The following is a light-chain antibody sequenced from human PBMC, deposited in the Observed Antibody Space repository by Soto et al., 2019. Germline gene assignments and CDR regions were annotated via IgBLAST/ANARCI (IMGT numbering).Light chain of an antibody. CDR2: DAA. J-gene: IGKJ1*01. Sequence: EIVLTQSPATLSLSPGERATLSCRASHSVVNYLHWYQHKPGQAPRLLIYDAANRATGIPARFSGGGSGTDFTLTISSLVPEDFAMYYCQQRLSWPKTFGQGTKVEIK. CDR1: HSVVNY. CDR3: QQRLSWPKT. V-gene: IGKV3-11*01.